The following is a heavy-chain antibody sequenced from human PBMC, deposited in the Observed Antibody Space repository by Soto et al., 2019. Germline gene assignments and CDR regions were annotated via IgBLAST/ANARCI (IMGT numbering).Heavy chain of an antibody. CDR3: AGDRYSSGWLAAFAI. V-gene: IGHV3-53*04. CDR1: GFTVSSHY. Sequence: EVQVVESGGGLVPPGGSLRLSCAASGFTVSSHYMSWVRQAPGKGLEWVSVIFTGGATYYADSVKGTFTMSRHSSKNTVYIQMNSLRAEDTAVYYCAGDRYSSGWLAAFAIWGQGTMVTVSA. CDR2: IFTGGAT. D-gene: IGHD6-19*01. J-gene: IGHJ3*02.